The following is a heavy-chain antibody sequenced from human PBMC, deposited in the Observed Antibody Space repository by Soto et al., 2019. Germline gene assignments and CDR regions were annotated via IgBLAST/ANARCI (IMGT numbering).Heavy chain of an antibody. CDR1: GYTFTSYG. D-gene: IGHD4-4*01. J-gene: IGHJ4*02. Sequence: ASVKVSCKASGYTFTSYGISWVRQAPGQGLEWMGCISAYNGNTNYAQKLQGRVTMTTDTSTSTAYMELRSLRSDDTAVYYCARLNDYSNYVDYWGQGPLVNLSP. V-gene: IGHV1-18*01. CDR2: ISAYNGNT. CDR3: ARLNDYSNYVDY.